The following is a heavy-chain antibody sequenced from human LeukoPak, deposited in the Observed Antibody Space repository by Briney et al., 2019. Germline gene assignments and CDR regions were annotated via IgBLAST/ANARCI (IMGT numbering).Heavy chain of an antibody. V-gene: IGHV3-30*02. J-gene: IGHJ4*02. CDR1: GFTFSNHI. CDR3: ARDAYHSGDLDQ. D-gene: IGHD3/OR15-3a*01. Sequence: GGSLRLSCAASGFTFSNHIMHWVRQAPGKGLEWVSFIRFDGTNRHYVDSVKGRFTISRDNPNNMLYLQMNSLKFDDTAVYYCARDAYHSGDLDQWGEGTLVILS. CDR2: IRFDGTNR.